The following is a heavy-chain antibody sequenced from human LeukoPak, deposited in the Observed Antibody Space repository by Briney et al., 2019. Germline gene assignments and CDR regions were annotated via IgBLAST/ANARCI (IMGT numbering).Heavy chain of an antibody. D-gene: IGHD6-19*01. V-gene: IGHV4-34*01. CDR3: ARGPRGLGMAGTFDY. Sequence: PSDTLSLTCAVYGGSFSEYDWSWIRQPPGKGLEWIAEINHSGSTNYNPSLKSRVTISVDTSKTQSSLKLSSVTAADTAVYYCARGPRGLGMAGTFDYWGQGTLVTVSS. J-gene: IGHJ4*02. CDR1: GGSFSEYD. CDR2: INHSGST.